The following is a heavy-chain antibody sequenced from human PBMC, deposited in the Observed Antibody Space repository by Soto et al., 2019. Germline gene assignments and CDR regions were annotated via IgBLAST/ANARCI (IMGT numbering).Heavy chain of an antibody. CDR3: AKNRDYDYDAFDV. D-gene: IGHD3-16*01. J-gene: IGHJ3*01. V-gene: IGHV3-23*01. CDR1: GFTFSRNA. CDR2: TTGNSALT. Sequence: AGGSLRLSCAGSGFTFSRNAMSWVRQAPGKGLEWVSGTTGNSALTYYADSVKGRFTISRDNSKKTLYLQMNTLSADDTAVYYCAKNRDYDYDAFDVWGQGTVVTVSS.